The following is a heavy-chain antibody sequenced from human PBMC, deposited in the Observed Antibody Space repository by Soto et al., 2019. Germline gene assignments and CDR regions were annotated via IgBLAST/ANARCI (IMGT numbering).Heavy chain of an antibody. Sequence: GGSLRLSCAASGFTFSSYGMHWVRQAPGKGLEWVAVIWYDGSNKYYADSVKGRFTISRDNSKNTLYLQMNSLRAEDTAVYYCVRDFFQRITTLVINGMDVWGQGTTVTVSS. V-gene: IGHV3-33*01. CDR2: IWYDGSNK. CDR3: VRDFFQRITTLVINGMDV. CDR1: GFTFSSYG. D-gene: IGHD3-3*01. J-gene: IGHJ6*02.